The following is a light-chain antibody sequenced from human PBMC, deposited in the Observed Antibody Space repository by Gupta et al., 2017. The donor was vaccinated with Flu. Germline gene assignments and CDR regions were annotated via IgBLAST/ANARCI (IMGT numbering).Light chain of an antibody. J-gene: IGKJ1*01. V-gene: IGKV2-30*01. CDR2: KVS. CDR1: QSRVYSDGNTY. CDR3: WQHKNCPPWT. Sequence: DVVMTQSPLSLPVTLGQPASISCRSSQSRVYSDGNTYLDWFQQRTGQSPRRLIYKVSTRDDGVPDKFSGSGDGNDFKIKISRGEAEDVGVYYCWQHKNCPPWTFGQGTKVEIK.